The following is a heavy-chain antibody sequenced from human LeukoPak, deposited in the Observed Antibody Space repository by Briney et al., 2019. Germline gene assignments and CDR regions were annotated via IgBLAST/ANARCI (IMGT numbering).Heavy chain of an antibody. CDR1: GYTFSSYG. J-gene: IGHJ4*02. V-gene: IGHV3-33*01. Sequence: GGSLRLSCAASGYTFSSYGMLWVRQAPAKGLEWVAALWYDGSHKYYADSAKGRFTISRDNSKNTLYLQMNSRRAEDTAVYYCARHSGSSLFDYWGQGTLVTVSS. D-gene: IGHD1-26*01. CDR3: ARHSGSSLFDY. CDR2: LWYDGSHK.